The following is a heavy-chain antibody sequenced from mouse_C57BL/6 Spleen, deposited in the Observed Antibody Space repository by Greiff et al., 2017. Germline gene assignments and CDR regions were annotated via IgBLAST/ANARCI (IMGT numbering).Heavy chain of an antibody. CDR1: GFTFSSYA. Sequence: EVKLVESGGGLVKPGGSLKLSCAAFGFTFSSYAMSWVRQTPEKRLEWVATISDGGSYTYYPDNVKGRFTISRDNAKNNLYLQMSHLTSEDTAMYDCARGVYYDYAFDYWGQGTTRTVSS. CDR2: ISDGGSYT. J-gene: IGHJ2*01. V-gene: IGHV5-4*03. CDR3: ARGVYYDYAFDY. D-gene: IGHD2-4*01.